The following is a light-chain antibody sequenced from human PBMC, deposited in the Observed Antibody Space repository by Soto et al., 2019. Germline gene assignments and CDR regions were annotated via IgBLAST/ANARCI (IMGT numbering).Light chain of an antibody. CDR1: QRVGGD. V-gene: IGKV3-15*01. Sequence: ETVMTQSPATLSVSPGQVATLSCSASQRVGGDLAWYQQKPGQAPRLLIYGASARATAIPGRFSGSGSGTEFTLTISSLQSEDFAVYYCQQYNNWPPITFGQGTRLEIK. J-gene: IGKJ5*01. CDR2: GAS. CDR3: QQYNNWPPIT.